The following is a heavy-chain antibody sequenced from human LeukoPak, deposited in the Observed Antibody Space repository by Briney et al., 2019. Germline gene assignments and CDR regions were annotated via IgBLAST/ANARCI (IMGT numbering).Heavy chain of an antibody. V-gene: IGHV3-13*01. Sequence: GGSLRLSCAASGFTFSSYDMHWVRQATGKGLEWVSAIGTAGDTYYPGSVKGRFTISRDNAKNTLYLQMNSLRAEDTAVYYCARIGPSGSGSYFFLDPWGQGTLVTVSS. CDR1: GFTFSSYD. CDR3: ARIGPSGSGSYFFLDP. J-gene: IGHJ5*02. CDR2: IGTAGDT. D-gene: IGHD3-10*01.